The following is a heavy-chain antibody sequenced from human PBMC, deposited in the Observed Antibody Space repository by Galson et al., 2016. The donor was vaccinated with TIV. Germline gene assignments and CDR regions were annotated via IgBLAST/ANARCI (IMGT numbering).Heavy chain of an antibody. CDR3: ASVAWFPGLSLDN. D-gene: IGHD2/OR15-2a*01. Sequence: SVKVSCKASGGTFSSYAISWVRQAPGQGLEWMGGFDPEQHKKIYAQKLQGRVTLTEDTSTDTAFLELSSLSFEDTAVYYCASVAWFPGLSLDNWGQGTLVIVSS. CDR2: FDPEQHKK. CDR1: GGTFSSYA. V-gene: IGHV1-24*01. J-gene: IGHJ4*02.